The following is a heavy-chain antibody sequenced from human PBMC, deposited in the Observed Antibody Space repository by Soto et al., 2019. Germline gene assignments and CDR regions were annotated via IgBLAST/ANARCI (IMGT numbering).Heavy chain of an antibody. CDR3: ARVLPYGYYGLVSYYFDY. CDR2: INPSGGST. CDR1: GYTFTSYY. D-gene: IGHD4-17*01. V-gene: IGHV1-46*01. Sequence: VASVKVSCKASGYTFTSYYMHWVRQAPGQGLEWMGIINPSGGSTSYAQKFQGRVTMTRDTSTSTVYMELSSLRSEDTAVYYCARVLPYGYYGLVSYYFDYWGQGTLVTVSS. J-gene: IGHJ4*02.